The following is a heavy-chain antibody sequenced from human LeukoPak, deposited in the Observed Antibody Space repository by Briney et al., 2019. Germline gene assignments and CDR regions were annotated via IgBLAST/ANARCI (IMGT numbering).Heavy chain of an antibody. CDR2: INWNGGST. J-gene: IGHJ4*02. D-gene: IGHD3-22*01. Sequence: PGGSLRLSCAASGFTFDDYGMSWVRQAPGKGLGWVSGINWNGGSTGYADSVKGRFTISRDNAKNSLYLQMNSLRAEDTALYHCARSYDSSGYYYGYFDYWGQGTLVTVSS. V-gene: IGHV3-20*01. CDR1: GFTFDDYG. CDR3: ARSYDSSGYYYGYFDY.